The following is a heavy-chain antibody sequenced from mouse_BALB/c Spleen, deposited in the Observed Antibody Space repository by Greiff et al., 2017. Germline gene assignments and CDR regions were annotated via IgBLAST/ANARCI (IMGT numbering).Heavy chain of an antibody. D-gene: IGHD1-1*01. CDR1: GFNIKDYY. CDR3: ARSLYYGSSHMDY. CDR2: IDPENGNT. J-gene: IGHJ4*01. Sequence: VQLQQSGAELVRPGALVKLSCKASGFNIKDYYMHWVKQRPEQGLEWIGWIDPENGNTIYDPKFQGKASITADTSSNTAYLQLSSLTSEDTAVYYCARSLYYGSSHMDYWGQGTSVTVSS. V-gene: IGHV14-1*02.